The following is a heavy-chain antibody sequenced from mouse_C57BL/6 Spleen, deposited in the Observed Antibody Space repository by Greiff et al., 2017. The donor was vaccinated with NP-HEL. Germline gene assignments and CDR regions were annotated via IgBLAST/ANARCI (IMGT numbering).Heavy chain of an antibody. CDR3: ARKGSYYSTYYARDD. CDR1: GYTFTSYW. J-gene: IGHJ4*01. V-gene: IGHV1-50*01. Sequence: QVQLQQPGAELVKPGASVKLSCKASGYTFTSYWMQWVKQRPGQGLEWIGEIDPSDSYTNYNQKFKGKATLTVDTSSSTAYMQLSSLTSEDSAVYYCARKGSYYSTYYARDDWGQGTSVTVAS. CDR2: IDPSDSYT. D-gene: IGHD2-5*01.